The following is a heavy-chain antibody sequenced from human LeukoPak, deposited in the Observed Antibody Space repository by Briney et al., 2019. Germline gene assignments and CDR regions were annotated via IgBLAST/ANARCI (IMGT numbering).Heavy chain of an antibody. V-gene: IGHV4-4*07. CDR1: GGSISSYY. J-gene: IGHJ5*02. CDR3: ARDRRYSSYDKILNWFDP. CDR2: IYTSGST. Sequence: SETLSLTCTVSGGSISSYYWSWIRQPAGKGLEWIGLIYTSGSTNYNPSLKSRVTMSVDTSKNQFSLKLSSVTAADTAVYYCARDRRYSSYDKILNWFDPWGQGTLVTVSS. D-gene: IGHD5-12*01.